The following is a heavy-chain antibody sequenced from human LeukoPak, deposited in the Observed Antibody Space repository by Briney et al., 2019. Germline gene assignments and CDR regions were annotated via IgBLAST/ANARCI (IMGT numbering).Heavy chain of an antibody. CDR2: IYYSGST. CDR3: ARLGYCSSTSCYTSAEYFQH. V-gene: IGHV4-39*07. D-gene: IGHD2-2*02. J-gene: IGHJ1*01. Sequence: PSETLSLTCTVSGGSISSSSYYWGWIRQPPGKGLEWIGSIYYSGSTYYNPSLKSRVTVSVDTSTNQFSLKLSSVTAADTAVYYCARLGYCSSTSCYTSAEYFQHWGQGTLVTVSS. CDR1: GGSISSSSYY.